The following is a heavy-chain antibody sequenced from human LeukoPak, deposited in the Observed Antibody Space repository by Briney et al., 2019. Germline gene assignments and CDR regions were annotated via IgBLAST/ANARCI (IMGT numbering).Heavy chain of an antibody. CDR1: GDSVTSSY. CDR2: VSSDGTT. CDR3: ARLDCLVECSNNQ. V-gene: IGHV4-59*08. J-gene: IGHJ4*02. D-gene: IGHD3/OR15-3a*01. Sequence: SETLSLTCSVSGDSVTSSYWNWIGQLPGKGLEWIGYVSSDGTTNYTPSLRSRLIMSVDTAKNDISLILTSVTAADTAIYYCARLDCLVECSNNQWGRGTLVTVSS.